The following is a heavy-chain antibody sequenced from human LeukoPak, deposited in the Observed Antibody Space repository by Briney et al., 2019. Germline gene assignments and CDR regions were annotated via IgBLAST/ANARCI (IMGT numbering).Heavy chain of an antibody. CDR3: ARDPGELYQLLDY. Sequence: SETLSLTCTVSGGSISSYYWSWIRQPPGKGLEWIGYIYYSGSTNYNPSLKSRVTISVDTSKNQFSLKLSSVTAADTAVYYCARDPGELYQLLDYWGQGTLVTVSS. J-gene: IGHJ4*02. CDR1: GGSISSYY. D-gene: IGHD2-2*01. CDR2: IYYSGST. V-gene: IGHV4-59*01.